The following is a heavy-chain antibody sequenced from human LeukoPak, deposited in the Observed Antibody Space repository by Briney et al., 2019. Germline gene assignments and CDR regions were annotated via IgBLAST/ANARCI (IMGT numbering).Heavy chain of an antibody. J-gene: IGHJ3*02. CDR1: GGSISGYY. Sequence: SETLSLTCTVSGGSISGYYWSWIRQPAGKGLEWIGHIYISGSTNYNPSLKSRVTMSVDTSKKQISLKLSSVTAAGTAVYYCASAYCSSTSCYSPDAFDIWGQGTMVTVSS. CDR3: ASAYCSSTSCYSPDAFDI. D-gene: IGHD2-2*01. V-gene: IGHV4-4*07. CDR2: IYISGST.